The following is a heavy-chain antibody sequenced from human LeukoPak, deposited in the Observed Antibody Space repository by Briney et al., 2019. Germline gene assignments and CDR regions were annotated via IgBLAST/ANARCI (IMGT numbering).Heavy chain of an antibody. V-gene: IGHV4-34*01. CDR3: ARDMRNVGAFDI. Sequence: SETLSLTCAVYGGSFSGYYWSWIRQPPGKGLEWIGEINHSGSTYYNPSLKSRVTISVDTSKNQFSLKLSSVTAADTAVYYCARDMRNVGAFDIWGQGTMVTVSS. J-gene: IGHJ3*02. CDR1: GGSFSGYY. D-gene: IGHD1-26*01. CDR2: INHSGST.